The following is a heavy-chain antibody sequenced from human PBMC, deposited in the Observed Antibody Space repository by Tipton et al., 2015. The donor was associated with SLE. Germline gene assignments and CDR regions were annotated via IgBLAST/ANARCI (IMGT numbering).Heavy chain of an antibody. J-gene: IGHJ5*02. CDR2: IYISGST. CDR1: GASISSHY. D-gene: IGHD3-9*01. Sequence: TLSLTCTVSGASISSHYWSWIRQPPGKGLEWIGYIYISGSTKYNPSLKSRVTVSVDTSRNQFSLNLSSLTAADTAVYFCARDKWGEYTASTGYFWSFDPWGQGIPVTVSS. V-gene: IGHV4-59*11. CDR3: ARDKWGEYTASTGYFWSFDP.